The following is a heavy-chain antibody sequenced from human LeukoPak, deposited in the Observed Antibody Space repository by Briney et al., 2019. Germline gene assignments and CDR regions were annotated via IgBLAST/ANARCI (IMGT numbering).Heavy chain of an antibody. CDR3: ASRRTDY. CDR1: GFTFSDYY. CDR2: ISSSSSYT. V-gene: IGHV3-11*06. D-gene: IGHD2-2*01. J-gene: IGHJ4*02. Sequence: PGGSLRLSCAASGFTFSDYYMSWLRQAPGKGLEWVSYISSSSSYTNYADSVKGRFTISRDNAKNSLYLQMNSLRAEDTAVYYCASRRTDYWGQGTLVTVSS.